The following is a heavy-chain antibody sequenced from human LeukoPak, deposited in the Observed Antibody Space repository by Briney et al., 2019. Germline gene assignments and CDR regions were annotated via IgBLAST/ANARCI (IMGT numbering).Heavy chain of an antibody. CDR2: ISGSGGST. CDR1: GFTFSSYA. D-gene: IGHD3-10*01. CDR3: AKGDYGSGSYYDKYYYYGMDV. J-gene: IGHJ6*02. Sequence: GGSLRLSCAASGFTFSSYAMSWVRQAPGKGLEWVSAISGSGGSTYYADSVKGRFTISRDNSKNTLYLQMNSLRAEDTAVYYCAKGDYGSGSYYDKYYYYGMDVWGQGTTVTVS. V-gene: IGHV3-23*01.